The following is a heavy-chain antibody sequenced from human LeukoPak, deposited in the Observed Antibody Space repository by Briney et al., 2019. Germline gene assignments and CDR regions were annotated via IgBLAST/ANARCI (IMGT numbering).Heavy chain of an antibody. V-gene: IGHV3-23*01. D-gene: IGHD2-2*01. Sequence: PGGSLRLSCAASGFTFSNYAMSWVRQAPGKGLEWVSTIGGNGVSTYYADSVKGRFTISRDNSKNTLYLQMNSLRAEDTAIYYCAKTRPYCSSTSCYGGDDYWGQGTLVTVSS. CDR1: GFTFSNYA. CDR2: IGGNGVST. J-gene: IGHJ4*02. CDR3: AKTRPYCSSTSCYGGDDY.